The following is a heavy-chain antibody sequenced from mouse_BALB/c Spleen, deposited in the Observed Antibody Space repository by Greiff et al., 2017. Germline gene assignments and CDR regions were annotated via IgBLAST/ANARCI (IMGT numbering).Heavy chain of an antibody. V-gene: IGHV3-6*02. J-gene: IGHJ3*01. Sequence: VQLKESGPGLVKPSQSLSLTCSVTGYSITSGYYWNWIRQFPGNKLEWMGYISYDGSNNYNPSLKNRISITRDTSKNQFFLKLNSVTTEDTATYYCARYGNYVWFAYWGQGTLVTVSA. CDR1: GYSITSGYY. CDR2: ISYDGSN. CDR3: ARYGNYVWFAY. D-gene: IGHD2-1*01.